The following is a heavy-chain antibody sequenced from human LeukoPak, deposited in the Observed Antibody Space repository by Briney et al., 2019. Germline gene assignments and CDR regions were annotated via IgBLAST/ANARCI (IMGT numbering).Heavy chain of an antibody. CDR3: ARWANWDNWYFDL. J-gene: IGHJ2*01. CDR1: GYTFTSYD. Sequence: ASVKVSCKASGYTFTSYDINWVRQATGQGLEWTGWMNPNSGNTGYAQKFQGRVTMTRNTSISTAYMELSSLRSEDTAVYYCARWANWDNWYFDLWGRGTLVTVSS. CDR2: MNPNSGNT. D-gene: IGHD1/OR15-1a*01. V-gene: IGHV1-8*01.